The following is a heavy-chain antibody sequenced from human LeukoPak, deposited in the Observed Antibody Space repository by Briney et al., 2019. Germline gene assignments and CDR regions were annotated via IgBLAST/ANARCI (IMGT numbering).Heavy chain of an antibody. Sequence: SETLSLTCSVSDDSITMYYWTWIRQPPGKGLEWIGTHSHSGSAYYNPSLRSRITMSLDTSENQLSLKLYSVTAADTAIYYCARYQTGTMFAVWGQGTLVAVSS. CDR3: ARYQTGTMFAV. J-gene: IGHJ4*02. V-gene: IGHV4-59*12. CDR2: HSHSGSA. D-gene: IGHD1/OR15-1a*01. CDR1: DDSITMYY.